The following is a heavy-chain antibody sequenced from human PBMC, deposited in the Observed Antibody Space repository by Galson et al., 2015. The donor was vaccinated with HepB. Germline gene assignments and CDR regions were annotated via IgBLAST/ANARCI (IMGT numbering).Heavy chain of an antibody. Sequence: SVKVSCKASGYTFTGYDIHWVRQAPGQGLEWMGRIDPKSGDTIYAQKFQGWVTMTRDTSINTAYMEVTRLRSDDTAVYYCAREESGYYDAFDIWGQGTMVTVSS. CDR1: GYTFTGYD. J-gene: IGHJ3*02. V-gene: IGHV1-2*04. D-gene: IGHD3-9*01. CDR2: IDPKSGDT. CDR3: AREESGYYDAFDI.